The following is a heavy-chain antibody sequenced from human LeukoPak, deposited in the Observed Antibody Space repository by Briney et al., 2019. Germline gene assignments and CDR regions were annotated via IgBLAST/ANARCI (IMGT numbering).Heavy chain of an antibody. Sequence: PGGSLRLSCAASGFTFSSYEMNWVRQAPGKGLEWVSTISASGSRTYYTDSVKGRFSISRDNSRNTMYLQMNSLRAEDTAIYYCAKHPQGAAGAHFDYWGRGTLVTVSS. CDR2: ISASGSRT. CDR1: GFTFSSYE. V-gene: IGHV3-23*01. D-gene: IGHD6-13*01. CDR3: AKHPQGAAGAHFDY. J-gene: IGHJ4*02.